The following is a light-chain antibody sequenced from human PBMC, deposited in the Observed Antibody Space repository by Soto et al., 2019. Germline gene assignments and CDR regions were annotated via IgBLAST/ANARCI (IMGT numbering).Light chain of an antibody. J-gene: IGKJ1*01. Sequence: EIVMTHSPATLSVSPGEIATLSCRASQSVSSNLAWYQQKPGQAPRLLFYGTSNRATDIPDRFSGSGSGTDFTLTISRLEPEDFATYYCQHYNSYFRTFGQGTKVDIK. CDR3: QHYNSYFRT. CDR1: QSVSSN. V-gene: IGKV3D-15*01. CDR2: GTS.